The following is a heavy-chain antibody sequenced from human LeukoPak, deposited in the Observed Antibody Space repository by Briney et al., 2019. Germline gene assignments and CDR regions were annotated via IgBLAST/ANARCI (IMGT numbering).Heavy chain of an antibody. V-gene: IGHV1-69*13. J-gene: IGHJ4*02. Sequence: SVKVSCKASGYTFTSYGISWVRQAPGQGLEWMGGIIPIFGTANYAQKFQGRVTITADESTSTAYMELSSLRSEDTAVYYCASHHMSRDGYNLWYFDYWGQGTLVTVSS. CDR3: ASHHMSRDGYNLWYFDY. CDR1: GYTFTSYG. D-gene: IGHD5-24*01. CDR2: IIPIFGTA.